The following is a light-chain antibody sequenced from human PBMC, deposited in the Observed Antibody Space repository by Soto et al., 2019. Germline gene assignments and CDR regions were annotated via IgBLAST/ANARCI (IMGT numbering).Light chain of an antibody. J-gene: IGKJ1*01. Sequence: EIVLTQSPATLSLSPGERATLSCRASQSISNSLAWYQQKPGQAPRLLIYDASNRFTGIPARFSGSGSGTDFSLTISSLEPEDFAVYYCQLGNSWLWRFGQGPKMEI. CDR1: QSISNS. V-gene: IGKV3-11*01. CDR2: DAS. CDR3: QLGNSWLWR.